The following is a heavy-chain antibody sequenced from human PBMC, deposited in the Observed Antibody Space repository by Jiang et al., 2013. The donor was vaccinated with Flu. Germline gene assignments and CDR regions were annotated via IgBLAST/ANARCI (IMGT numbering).Heavy chain of an antibody. CDR2: IYPRDSDT. CDR3: ARSSGAADY. D-gene: IGHD3-10*01. V-gene: IGHV5-51*01. Sequence: SFSTYWIAWVRQMPGKGLEWMGMIYPRDSDTTYSPSFQGHVTISADKSVSTVFLQWNSLQASDTAMYYCARSSGAADYWGQGTLVTVSS. CDR1: SFSTYW. J-gene: IGHJ4*02.